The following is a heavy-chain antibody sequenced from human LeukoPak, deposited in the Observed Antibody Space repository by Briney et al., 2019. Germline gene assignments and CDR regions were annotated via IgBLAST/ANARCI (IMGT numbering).Heavy chain of an antibody. J-gene: IGHJ6*03. V-gene: IGHV4-34*01. CDR1: GGSFSGYY. CDR3: ARGLGYCSGGSCPPYMDV. CDR2: INHSGST. Sequence: PSETLSLTCAVYGGSFSGYYWSWIRQPPGKGLEWIGEINHSGSTNYNPSLKSRVTISVDTSKNQFSLKLSSVTAADTAVYYCARGLGYCSGGSCPPYMDVWGKGTTVTVSS. D-gene: IGHD2-15*01.